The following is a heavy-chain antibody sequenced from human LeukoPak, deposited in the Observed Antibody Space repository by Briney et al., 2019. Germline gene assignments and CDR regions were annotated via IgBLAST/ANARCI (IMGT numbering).Heavy chain of an antibody. Sequence: GASVKVSCKASGGTFSSYAISWVRQAPGQGLEWMGGIIPIFGTANYAQKFQGRVTITTDESTSTAYMELSSLRSEDTAVYYCARGNAPVSDSYSGSHDAFDIWGQGTMVTVSS. CDR1: GGTFSSYA. D-gene: IGHD1-26*01. J-gene: IGHJ3*02. CDR3: ARGNAPVSDSYSGSHDAFDI. V-gene: IGHV1-69*05. CDR2: IIPIFGTA.